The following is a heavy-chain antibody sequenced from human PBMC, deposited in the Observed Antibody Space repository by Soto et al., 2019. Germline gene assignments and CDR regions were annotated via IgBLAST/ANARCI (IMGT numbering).Heavy chain of an antibody. CDR3: ARFFGSGFDY. CDR2: ISTGGATR. D-gene: IGHD6-19*01. Sequence: GGSLRLSCAASGFTFSSYAMHLVRQAPGKGLEWVAHISTGGATRYYADSVKGRFTISRDNAKTSLYLQMDSLRNEDTAVYYCARFFGSGFDYWGQGTLVTVSS. V-gene: IGHV3-48*02. CDR1: GFTFSSYA. J-gene: IGHJ4*02.